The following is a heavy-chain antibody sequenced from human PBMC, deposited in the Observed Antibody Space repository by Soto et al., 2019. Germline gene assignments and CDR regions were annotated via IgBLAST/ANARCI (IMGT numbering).Heavy chain of an antibody. Sequence: SETLSLTCTVSGGSISSYYWSWIRQPPGKGLEWIGYIYYSGSTNYNPSLKSRVTISVDTSKNQFSLKLSSVTAADTAVYYFARGVPQYYYYYYMDVWGKGTTVSVSS. V-gene: IGHV4-59*01. CDR1: GGSISSYY. J-gene: IGHJ6*03. D-gene: IGHD6-6*01. CDR2: IYYSGST. CDR3: ARGVPQYYYYYYMDV.